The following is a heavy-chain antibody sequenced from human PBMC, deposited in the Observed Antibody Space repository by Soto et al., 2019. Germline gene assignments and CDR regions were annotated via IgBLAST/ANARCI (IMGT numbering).Heavy chain of an antibody. Sequence: LRLSCAASGFTFDDYVMHWVRQAPGKGLEWVSGISWNSGSIGYADSVKGRFTISRDNSKNTLYLQMNSLRAEDTAVYYCARDRYPFDYWGQGTLVTVSS. CDR1: GFTFDDYV. D-gene: IGHD1-26*01. CDR3: ARDRYPFDY. J-gene: IGHJ4*02. CDR2: ISWNSGSI. V-gene: IGHV3-9*01.